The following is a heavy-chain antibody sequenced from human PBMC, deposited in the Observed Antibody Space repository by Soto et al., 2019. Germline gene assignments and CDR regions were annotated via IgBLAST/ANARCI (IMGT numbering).Heavy chain of an antibody. D-gene: IGHD3-10*01. V-gene: IGHV3-33*01. CDR3: ARDRSSSYSYAMDL. CDR1: DFAFRLHG. Sequence: QVHLVESGGGIVQPGGSLTLSCSVSDFAFRLHGIHWVRQTPGKGLEWVAMVWYDGTRKYFRDSVRGRFTISRDSAKNKVYLQMNNLRGDDSALYFCARDRSSSYSYAMDLWGQVTTVTVSS. CDR2: VWYDGTRK. J-gene: IGHJ6*02.